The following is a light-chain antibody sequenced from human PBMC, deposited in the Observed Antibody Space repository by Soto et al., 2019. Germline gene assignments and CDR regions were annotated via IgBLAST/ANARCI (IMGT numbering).Light chain of an antibody. J-gene: IGLJ1*01. CDR3: SSYTSSNTYV. CDR2: EVS. V-gene: IGLV2-14*01. CDR1: SSDVGGYNY. Sequence: QSVLTQPASVSGSPGQSITISCTGTSSDVGGYNYVPWYQQHPGKAPKLMIYEVSNRPSGVSNRFSGSKSGNTASLTISGLQAEDEADYYCSSYTSSNTYVFGTGTKV.